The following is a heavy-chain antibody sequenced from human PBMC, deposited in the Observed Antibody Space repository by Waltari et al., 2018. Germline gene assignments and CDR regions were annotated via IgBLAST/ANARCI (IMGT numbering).Heavy chain of an antibody. CDR2: RYRDGRAT. J-gene: IGHJ4*02. CDR3: ARSPGGRPSDY. Sequence: EVQLVESGGGLVQPGGSLRLSCAASGFSITTYWMNWFRQAPGKGLEWVAHRYRDGRATYYMDSVKGRFTISRDNAKNSVSLQLNSLKAEDTAVYFCARSPGGRPSDYWGQGTLVTVSS. CDR1: GFSITTYW. V-gene: IGHV3-7*03. D-gene: IGHD3-16*01.